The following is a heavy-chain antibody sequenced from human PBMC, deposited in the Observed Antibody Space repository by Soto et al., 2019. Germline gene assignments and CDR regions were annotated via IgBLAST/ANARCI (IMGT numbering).Heavy chain of an antibody. D-gene: IGHD2-2*01. CDR2: IYSGGST. J-gene: IGHJ3*02. CDR1: GFTVSSNY. V-gene: IGHV3-66*01. CDR3: ARSSLGYCISTSCLRAFDI. Sequence: GGSLRLSCAASGFTVSSNYMSWVRQAPGKGLEWVSVIYSGGSTYYADSVKGRFTISRDNSKNTLYLQMNSLRAEDTAVYYCARSSLGYCISTSCLRAFDIWGQGTMVTVSS.